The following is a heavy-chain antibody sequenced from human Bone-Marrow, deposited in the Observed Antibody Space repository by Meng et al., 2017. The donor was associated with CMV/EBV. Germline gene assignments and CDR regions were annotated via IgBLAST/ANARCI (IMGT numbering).Heavy chain of an antibody. J-gene: IGHJ3*02. D-gene: IGHD3-10*01. V-gene: IGHV3-7*01. Sequence: LKISCVASGFTFSSYWMDWVRQAPGKGLEWVANIKQDGNEKYYVDSVKGRFTISRDNAKNSLYLQMNSLRAEDTAVYYCARDPDRGGAFDIWGQGTMVTVSS. CDR2: IKQDGNEK. CDR1: GFTFSSYW. CDR3: ARDPDRGGAFDI.